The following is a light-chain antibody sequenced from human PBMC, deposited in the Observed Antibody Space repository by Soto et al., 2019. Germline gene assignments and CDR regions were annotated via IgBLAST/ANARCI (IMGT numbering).Light chain of an antibody. CDR1: QAITNN. V-gene: IGKV1-9*01. Sequence: DIHLTQSPSSLSASVGDRVTITCRASQAITNNLAWYQQKPGNPPRLLIYEESTLRSGVPSRFSGRKVGTQFILTIDSLQPEDFATYYCQQVKSYPRTFGGGTKVDIK. J-gene: IGKJ4*01. CDR2: EES. CDR3: QQVKSYPRT.